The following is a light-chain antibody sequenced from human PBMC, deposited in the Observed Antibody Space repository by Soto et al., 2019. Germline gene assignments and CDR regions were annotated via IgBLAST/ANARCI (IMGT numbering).Light chain of an antibody. Sequence: QSVLTQPLSASGTPGQRVTISCSGSSSNIGRNTVDWYQQLPGTAPKLLMYNNDQRPPGVPDRVSGSKSGTSASLAIGGLQSEEEADYYCAAWDESLSGWAFGGGTKLTVL. J-gene: IGLJ3*02. CDR3: AAWDESLSGWA. CDR2: NND. V-gene: IGLV1-44*01. CDR1: SSNIGRNT.